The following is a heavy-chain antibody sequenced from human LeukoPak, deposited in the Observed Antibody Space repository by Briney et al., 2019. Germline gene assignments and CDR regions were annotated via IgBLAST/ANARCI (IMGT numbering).Heavy chain of an antibody. V-gene: IGHV3-23*01. Sequence: GGSLRLSCAASGFTFSDYYMSWIRQAPGKGLEWVSAISGNGGNTYYADSVKGRFTISRDNSKNTLYLQMHSLRAEDTAVYYCAKEMRGSWYTGLDYFDYWGQGTLVTVSS. CDR1: GFTFSDYY. D-gene: IGHD6-13*01. J-gene: IGHJ4*02. CDR2: ISGNGGNT. CDR3: AKEMRGSWYTGLDYFDY.